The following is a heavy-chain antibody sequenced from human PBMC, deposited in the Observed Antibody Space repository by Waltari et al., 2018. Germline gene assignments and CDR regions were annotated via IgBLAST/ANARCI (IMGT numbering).Heavy chain of an antibody. J-gene: IGHJ5*02. CDR3: ARTYYYGSGSYAKTWDGFDP. V-gene: IGHV1-69*01. Sequence: QVQLVQSGAEVKKPGSSVKVSCKASGGTFSSYAISWVRQAPGQGLEWMGGIIPIFGTANYGRKFQGRGTMNADESTSTAYRELSSLRSEDTAVYYCARTYYYGSGSYAKTWDGFDPWGQGTLVTVSS. CDR1: GGTFSSYA. CDR2: IIPIFGTA. D-gene: IGHD3-10*01.